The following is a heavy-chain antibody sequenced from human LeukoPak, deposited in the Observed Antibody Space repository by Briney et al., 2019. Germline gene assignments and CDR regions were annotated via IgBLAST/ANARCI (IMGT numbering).Heavy chain of an antibody. Sequence: GGSLRLSCAASGSTFSSYAMHWVRQAPGKGLEWLSVISYDGGNKYYADSVKGRFTISRDNSRTTLYLQMNSLRAEDTAVYYCAKGYDILTGPGYFDYWGQGTLVTVSS. J-gene: IGHJ4*02. D-gene: IGHD3-9*01. CDR2: ISYDGGNK. V-gene: IGHV3-30*04. CDR1: GSTFSSYA. CDR3: AKGYDILTGPGYFDY.